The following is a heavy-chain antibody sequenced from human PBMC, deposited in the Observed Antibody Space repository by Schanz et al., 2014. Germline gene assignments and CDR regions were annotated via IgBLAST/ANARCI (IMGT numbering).Heavy chain of an antibody. J-gene: IGHJ6*02. V-gene: IGHV4-31*03. CDR1: GASISSGGYY. CDR2: ISYSGST. D-gene: IGHD3-16*01. CDR3: ARHGGIPYYPMDV. Sequence: QVQLQESGPGLVKPSQTLSLTCTVSGASISSGGYYWDWIPLLPGKGLEWIGYISYSGSTSFNPSLKSRLTMSVDTSKNQFSLRLSSVTAADTAVYYCARHGGIPYYPMDVWGQGTTXTVSS.